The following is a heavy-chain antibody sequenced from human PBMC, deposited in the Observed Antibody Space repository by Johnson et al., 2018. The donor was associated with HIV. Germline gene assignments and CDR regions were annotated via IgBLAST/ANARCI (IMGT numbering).Heavy chain of an antibody. V-gene: IGHV3-30*04. CDR1: GFTFSHYP. CDR2: ISFDGSNK. CDR3: ARGPRNPGLDAFDI. Sequence: QVQLVESGGGVVQPGRSLRLSCAASGFTFSHYPMHWVRQAPGTGLEWVAVISFDGSNKYYADSVKGRFTISRDNSKNTLYLQINSLKTEDTAVYYCARGPRNPGLDAFDIWGQGTVVTVSS. J-gene: IGHJ3*02. D-gene: IGHD1-14*01.